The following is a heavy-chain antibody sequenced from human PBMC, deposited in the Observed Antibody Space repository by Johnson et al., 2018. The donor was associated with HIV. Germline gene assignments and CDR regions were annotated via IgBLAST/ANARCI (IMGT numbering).Heavy chain of an antibody. D-gene: IGHD2-21*01. Sequence: QVQLVESGGGVVQPGRSPRLSCAASGFTFSSYAMHWVRQAPGKGLEWVAVISYDGSTKYYADSVKGRFTISRDNSKNTLYLQMNRLRAEDTAVDYCARDPSCGGDCYPDDAFDIWGQGTMVTVSS. CDR3: ARDPSCGGDCYPDDAFDI. J-gene: IGHJ3*02. CDR1: GFTFSSYA. CDR2: ISYDGSTK. V-gene: IGHV3-30*04.